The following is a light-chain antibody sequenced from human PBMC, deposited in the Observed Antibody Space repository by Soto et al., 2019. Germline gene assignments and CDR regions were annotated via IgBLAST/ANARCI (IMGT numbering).Light chain of an antibody. V-gene: IGLV2-23*03. Sequence: QSARTQPASVSGSPGQSITISCTGTSSDVGSHNLVSWYQQLPGKAPKLMIYEGSNRPSGVSNRFSGSKSGNTASLTISGLQAEDEADYYCCSYAGSSTFWVFGGGTKLTVL. CDR2: EGS. J-gene: IGLJ3*02. CDR1: SSDVGSHNL. CDR3: CSYAGSSTFWV.